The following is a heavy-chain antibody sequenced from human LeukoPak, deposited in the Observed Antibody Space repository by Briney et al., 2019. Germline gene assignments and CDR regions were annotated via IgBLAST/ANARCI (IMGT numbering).Heavy chain of an antibody. CDR3: ARDGDLLLWFGELLYY. CDR2: INPNSGGT. CDR1: GYTFTGYY. V-gene: IGHV1-2*02. D-gene: IGHD3-10*01. Sequence: ASVKVSCKASGYTFTGYYMHWVRQAPGQGLEWMGWINPNSGGTNYAQKFQGRVTMTRDTSISTAYMELSRLRSDDTAVYYCARDGDLLLWFGELLYYWGQGTPVTVSS. J-gene: IGHJ4*02.